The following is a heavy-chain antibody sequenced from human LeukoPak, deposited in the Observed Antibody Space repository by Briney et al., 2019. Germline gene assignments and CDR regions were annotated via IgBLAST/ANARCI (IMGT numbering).Heavy chain of an antibody. CDR2: IYYSGTT. Sequence: PSETLSLTCTVSGGSISSSPYYWGWIRQPPGKGLEWIGSIYYSGTTHYNPSLKSRVTISVDTSKSQFSLKLSSVTAADTAVYYCARERSSSWYWESLDYWGQGTLVTVSS. CDR1: GGSISSSPYY. D-gene: IGHD6-13*01. V-gene: IGHV4-39*07. J-gene: IGHJ4*02. CDR3: ARERSSSWYWESLDY.